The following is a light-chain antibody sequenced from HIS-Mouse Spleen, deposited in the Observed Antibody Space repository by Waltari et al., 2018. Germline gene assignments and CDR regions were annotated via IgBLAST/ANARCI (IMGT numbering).Light chain of an antibody. CDR2: DDS. V-gene: IGLV3-21*03. CDR3: QVWDSSSDHVV. CDR1: NIGSKS. J-gene: IGLJ2*01. Sequence: SYVLTQPPSVSVAPGKTARITCGGNNIGSKSVHWYQQKPDQAPVLVVYDDSDRPSGIPARFSGSNSGNTATLTISRVEAGDEADYYCQVWDSSSDHVVFGGGTKLTVL.